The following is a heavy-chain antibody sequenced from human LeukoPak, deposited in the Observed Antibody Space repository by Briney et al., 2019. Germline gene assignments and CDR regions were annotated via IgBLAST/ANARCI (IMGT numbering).Heavy chain of an antibody. V-gene: IGHV3-23*01. Sequence: GGSLRLSCAASGFTFSSYGMTWVRQAPGKGLEWVSTFGASGNTYYADSVKGRFTISRDNSKNTLYLQMNSLRAEDTAVYYCVRVSLLTPYYFDYWGQGTLVTVSS. CDR2: FGASGNT. CDR3: VRVSLLTPYYFDY. CDR1: GFTFSSYG. J-gene: IGHJ4*02. D-gene: IGHD2-15*01.